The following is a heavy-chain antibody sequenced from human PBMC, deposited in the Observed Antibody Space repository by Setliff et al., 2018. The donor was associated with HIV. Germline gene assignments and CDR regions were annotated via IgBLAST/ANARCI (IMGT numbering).Heavy chain of an antibody. D-gene: IGHD3-10*01. CDR1: GPSFSGYY. CDR3: AAKPMIRGRPFAF. V-gene: IGHV4-34*01. J-gene: IGHJ4*02. CDR2: INHSGTT. Sequence: SETLPLTCAVYGPSFSGYYWNWIRQFPGKSLEWIGEINHSGTTNYSPSFKSRLNISVDVSKNQFSLRLASLSAADTAAYFCAAKPMIRGRPFAFWGQATLVTVSS.